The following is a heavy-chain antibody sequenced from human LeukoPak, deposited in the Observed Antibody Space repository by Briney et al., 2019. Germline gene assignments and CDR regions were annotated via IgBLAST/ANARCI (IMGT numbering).Heavy chain of an antibody. CDR3: ASPREGTTVTRAFDI. CDR2: INPNSGGT. J-gene: IGHJ3*02. Sequence: ASVKVSCKASGYTFTGYYMHWVRQAPGQGLEWMGRINPNSGGTNYAQKFQGRVTMTRDTSISTAYMELSRLRSDDTAVYCCASPREGTTVTRAFDIWGQGTMVTVSS. D-gene: IGHD4-17*01. CDR1: GYTFTGYY. V-gene: IGHV1-2*06.